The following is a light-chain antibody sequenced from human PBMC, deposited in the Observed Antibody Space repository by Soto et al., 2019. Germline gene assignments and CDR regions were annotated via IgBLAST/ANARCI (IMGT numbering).Light chain of an antibody. Sequence: DIQMTQSPSSLSASVGDRVTITCRASQSISSYLNWYQQKPGKAPKVLIDAASRLQSGVPSRFSGSGSGTDFTLTISSLQPEDFATYYCQQSYSTPYTFGQGTKLEIK. CDR1: QSISSY. CDR2: AAS. V-gene: IGKV1-39*01. J-gene: IGKJ2*01. CDR3: QQSYSTPYT.